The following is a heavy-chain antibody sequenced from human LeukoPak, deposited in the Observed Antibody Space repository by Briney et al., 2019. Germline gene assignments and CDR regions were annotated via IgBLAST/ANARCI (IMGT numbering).Heavy chain of an antibody. Sequence: GGSLRLSCAASGFTFSSYAMSWVRQAPGEGLEWVSAISGSGGSTYYADSVKGRFTISRDNSKNTLYLQMNSLRAEDTAVYYCAKDQRQSIAVAGTDYWGQGTLVTVSS. CDR2: ISGSGGST. V-gene: IGHV3-23*01. CDR3: AKDQRQSIAVAGTDY. CDR1: GFTFSSYA. J-gene: IGHJ4*02. D-gene: IGHD6-19*01.